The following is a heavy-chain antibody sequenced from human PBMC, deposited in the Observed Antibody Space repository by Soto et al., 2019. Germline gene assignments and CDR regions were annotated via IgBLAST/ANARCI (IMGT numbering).Heavy chain of an antibody. CDR2: MNPNSGNT. CDR3: ARGTITRYYYYMDV. V-gene: IGHV1-8*01. D-gene: IGHD1-20*01. J-gene: IGHJ6*03. CDR1: GYTFTNYD. Sequence: GASVKVSCKASGYTFTNYDITWVRQATGQGLEWMGWMNPNSGNTGYAQRFQGRVTMTRNTSISTAYMELSSLRSEDTAVYYCARGTITRYYYYMDVWGKGTTVTVSS.